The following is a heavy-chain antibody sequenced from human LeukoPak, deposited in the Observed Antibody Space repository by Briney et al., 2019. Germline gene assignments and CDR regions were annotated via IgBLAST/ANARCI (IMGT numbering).Heavy chain of an antibody. J-gene: IGHJ6*02. CDR2: IAYSGTYT. Sequence: GGSLRLSCAASGFTFSRYSMNWVRQAPGKGLEWVSSIAYSGTYTYYADSVKGRFTISRDNAKNSLSLQMNSLRAEDTAVYYCARWVSGWDVWGQGTTVTVSS. CDR3: ARWVSGWDV. CDR1: GFTFSRYS. V-gene: IGHV3-21*04.